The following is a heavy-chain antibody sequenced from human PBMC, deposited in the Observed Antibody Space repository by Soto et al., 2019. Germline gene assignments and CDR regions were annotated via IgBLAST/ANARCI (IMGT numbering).Heavy chain of an antibody. CDR1: GFTFSSYW. V-gene: IGHV3-74*01. CDR3: ASLGSWRGAYYHMDV. J-gene: IGHJ6*03. CDR2: INSDGSST. D-gene: IGHD3-3*01. Sequence: GGSLRLSCAASGFTFSSYWMQWVRQAPGKGLVWVSRINSDGSSTRYADSAKGRFTISRDNAKNTLYLQMNSLRAEDTALYYCASLGSWRGAYYHMDVWGRGTTATVSS.